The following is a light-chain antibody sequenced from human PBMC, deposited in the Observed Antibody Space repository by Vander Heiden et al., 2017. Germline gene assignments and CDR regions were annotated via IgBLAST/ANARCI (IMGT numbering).Light chain of an antibody. CDR3: QQYGSSPFT. CDR2: GAS. CDR1: QSVSSN. V-gene: IGKV3-20*01. Sequence: EIVLTQSPGTLSLSPGERATLSCRASQSVSSNLAWYQQKPGQAPRLLIYGASSRATGIPDRFSGSGSGTDFTLIISRLEPEDFAVYYCQQYGSSPFTFGPGTKVEIK. J-gene: IGKJ3*01.